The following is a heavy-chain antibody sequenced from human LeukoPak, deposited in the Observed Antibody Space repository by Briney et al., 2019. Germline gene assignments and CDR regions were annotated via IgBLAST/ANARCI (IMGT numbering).Heavy chain of an antibody. V-gene: IGHV3-30*03. CDR2: ISYDGSNK. CDR1: GFTFSSYG. CDR3: ARDHYDILTGPDY. Sequence: GGSLRLSCAASGFTFSSYGMHWVRQAPGKGLEWVAVISYDGSNKYYADSVKGRFTISRDNSKNTLYLQMNNLRAEDTAVYYCARDHYDILTGPDYWGQGTLVTVSS. J-gene: IGHJ4*02. D-gene: IGHD3-9*01.